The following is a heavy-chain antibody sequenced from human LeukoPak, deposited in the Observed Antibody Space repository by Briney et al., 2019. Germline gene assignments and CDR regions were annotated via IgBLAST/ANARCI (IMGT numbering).Heavy chain of an antibody. CDR2: IYYSGST. J-gene: IGHJ2*01. Sequence: PSETLSLTCTVSGGSISSYYWSWIRQPPGKGLEWIGYIYYSGSTNYNPSLKSRVTISVDTSKNQFSLKLSSVTAADTAVYYCARGRFLEWLSHWYFDLWGCGTLVTVSS. CDR1: GGSISSYY. D-gene: IGHD3-3*01. V-gene: IGHV4-59*08. CDR3: ARGRFLEWLSHWYFDL.